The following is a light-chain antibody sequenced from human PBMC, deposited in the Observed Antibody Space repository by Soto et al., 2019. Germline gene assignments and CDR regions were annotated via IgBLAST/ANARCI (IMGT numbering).Light chain of an antibody. Sequence: DIQMTQSPASLSESVGDRVTITCRASQRISNNLNWYQQKPGKAPKLLIYGSTNLQSGVPSRFSGSGSGTEFTLTISGLQPEDIATYYCQQSFSIPYTFGQGTKQGIK. V-gene: IGKV1-39*01. CDR1: QRISNN. J-gene: IGKJ2*01. CDR2: GST. CDR3: QQSFSIPYT.